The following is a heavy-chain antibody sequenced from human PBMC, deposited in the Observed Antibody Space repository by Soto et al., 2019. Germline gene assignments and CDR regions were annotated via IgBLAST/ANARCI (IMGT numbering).Heavy chain of an antibody. D-gene: IGHD4-17*01. V-gene: IGHV3-23*01. Sequence: EVQLLESGGGLVQPGGSLRLSCAASGFIFTNYALSWVRQAPGKGLEWVAGVSGSGGSSYYADSVKARFTVSRDNSRSTLYLPMSSLRAQDSAIYYCATDADNDDYGVFEVWGQGTLVTVSS. J-gene: IGHJ3*01. CDR1: GFIFTNYA. CDR3: ATDADNDDYGVFEV. CDR2: VSGSGGSS.